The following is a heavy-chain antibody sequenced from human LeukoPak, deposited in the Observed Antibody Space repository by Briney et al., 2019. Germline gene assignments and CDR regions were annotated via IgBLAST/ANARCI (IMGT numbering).Heavy chain of an antibody. V-gene: IGHV5-51*01. CDR2: IYPGDSDT. CDR1: GYSFTSYW. J-gene: IGHJ4*02. CDR3: ARLPMYYYDSSGSEEYYFDY. Sequence: GESLKISCKGSGYSFTSYWIGWVRQLPGKGLEWMGIIYPGDSDTRYSPSFQGQVTISADKSISTAYLQWSSLKASDTAMYYCARLPMYYYDSSGSEEYYFDYWGQGTLVTVSS. D-gene: IGHD3-22*01.